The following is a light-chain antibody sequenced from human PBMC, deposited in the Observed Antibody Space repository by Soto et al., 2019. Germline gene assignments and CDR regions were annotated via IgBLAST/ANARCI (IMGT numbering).Light chain of an antibody. CDR2: DAS. J-gene: IGKJ4*02. CDR1: QSVSSY. CDR3: QQRSNWPG. Sequence: EIVLTQSPATLSLSPGERATLSCRASQSVSSYLAWYQQKPGQAPRLLIYDASSRATGIPARFSGSGSGTDFTLTISRLEPEDFAVYYCQQRSNWPGFGGGTKVEIK. V-gene: IGKV3-11*01.